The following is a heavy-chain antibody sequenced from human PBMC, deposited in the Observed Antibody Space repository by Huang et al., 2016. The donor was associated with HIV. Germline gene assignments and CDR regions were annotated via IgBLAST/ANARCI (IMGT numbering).Heavy chain of an antibody. CDR1: GFNLSTYW. D-gene: IGHD2-21*02. CDR2: INSEGTTT. J-gene: IGHJ5*02. CDR3: TREGDPHFNWFDP. Sequence: QLVESGGGLVKPGGSLRLSCAAFGFNLSTYWVHWVRQAQGEGPVWMSRINSEGTTTSYAESVKGRFSVSRDNAKNTVFLQMDSLRGEDTAVYYCTREGDPHFNWFDPWGRGTLVTVSS. V-gene: IGHV3-74*01.